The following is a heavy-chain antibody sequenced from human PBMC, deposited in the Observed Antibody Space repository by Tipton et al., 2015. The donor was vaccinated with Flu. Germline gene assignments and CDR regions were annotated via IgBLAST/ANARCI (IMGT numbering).Heavy chain of an antibody. CDR2: ISNTGHTI. V-gene: IGHV3-11*04. CDR3: TRRLVED. Sequence: GSLRLSCAASGFTVSSNYMSWVRQAPGKGPEWVSYISNTGHTIYYTDSVKGRFTISRDNAKTSLYLQMNNLRAEDTAVYYCTRRLVEDWGQGTQVTVSS. CDR1: GFTVSSNY. J-gene: IGHJ4*02.